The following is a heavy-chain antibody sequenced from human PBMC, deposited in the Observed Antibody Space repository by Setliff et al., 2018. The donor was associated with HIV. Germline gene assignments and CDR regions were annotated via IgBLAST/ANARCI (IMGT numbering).Heavy chain of an antibody. D-gene: IGHD2-8*01. CDR1: GFTFSSYS. CDR3: ARDANGGVHHH. Sequence: GGSLRLSCAASGFTFSSYSMNWVRQAPGKGLEWVSYISSSSIYTSYAESVNGRFTISRDNANNSVYLQMNSLGADDTAVYYCARDANGGVHHHWGQGTLVTVSS. J-gene: IGHJ1*01. V-gene: IGHV3-21*05. CDR2: ISSSSIYT.